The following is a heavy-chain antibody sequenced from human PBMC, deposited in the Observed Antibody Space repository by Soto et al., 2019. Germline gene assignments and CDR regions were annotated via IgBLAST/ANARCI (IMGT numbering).Heavy chain of an antibody. J-gene: IGHJ4*02. CDR3: AREXHLRRLRFLDGRGFSDY. D-gene: IGHD3-3*01. CDR1: GYTFTGYY. V-gene: IGHV1-2*02. CDR2: INPNSGGT. Sequence: ASVKVSCKASGYTFTGYYMHWVRQAPGQGLEWMGWINPNSGGTNYAQKFQGRVTMTRDTSISTAYMELSRLRSDDTAVYYCAREXHLRRLRFLDGRGFSDYWGQGTLVTVSS.